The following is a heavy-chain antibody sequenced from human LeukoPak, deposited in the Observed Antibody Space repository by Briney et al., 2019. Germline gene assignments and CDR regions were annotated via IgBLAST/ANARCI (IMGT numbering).Heavy chain of an antibody. CDR1: GGSFSGYF. J-gene: IGHJ4*02. CDR2: INHSGST. CDR3: ARDYYDSSGYYLYYFDY. Sequence: SETLSLTCAVYGGSFSGYFWSWIRQPPGKGLEWIGEINHSGSTNYNPSLKSRVTISVDTSKNQFSLKLSSVTAADTAVYYCARDYYDSSGYYLYYFDYWGQGTLVTVSS. V-gene: IGHV4-34*01. D-gene: IGHD3-22*01.